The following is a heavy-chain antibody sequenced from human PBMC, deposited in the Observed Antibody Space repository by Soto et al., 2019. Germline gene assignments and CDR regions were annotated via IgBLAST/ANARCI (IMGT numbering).Heavy chain of an antibody. J-gene: IGHJ5*02. CDR3: ASDADFMTGYYWDWFDP. CDR1: GYTFTGYY. D-gene: IGHD3-9*01. Sequence: QVPLVQSGAEVKKPGASVKVSCKASGYTFTGYYMHWVRQAPGQGLEWMGWINPNSGGTNYAQKFQGWVTMTRDTSFRTAYRELSRLSSDDTAVYYCASDADFMTGYYWDWFDPWGQGALVTVSS. CDR2: INPNSGGT. V-gene: IGHV1-2*04.